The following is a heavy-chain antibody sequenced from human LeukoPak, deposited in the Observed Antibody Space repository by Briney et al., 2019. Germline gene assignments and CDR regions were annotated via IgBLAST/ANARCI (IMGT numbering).Heavy chain of an antibody. J-gene: IGHJ4*02. CDR2: IWYDGSNK. CDR3: ARDSTNYYYYDSSGYFSY. Sequence: GGSLRLSCAASGFTFSSYSMNWVRQAPGKGLEWVAVIWYDGSNKYYADSVKGRFTISRDNSKNTLCLQMNSLRAEDTAVCYCARDSTNYYYYDSSGYFSYWGQGTLVTVSS. V-gene: IGHV3-33*08. CDR1: GFTFSSYS. D-gene: IGHD3-22*01.